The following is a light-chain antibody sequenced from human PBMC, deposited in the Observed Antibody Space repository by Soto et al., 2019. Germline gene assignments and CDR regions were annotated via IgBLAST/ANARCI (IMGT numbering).Light chain of an antibody. J-gene: IGKJ5*01. Sequence: EIVLTQSPGTLSLSPGERATLSCRASQSVPRSYLAWYQQKPGQAPRLLIYGTSSRATGIPDRFSGSGSGTNFTLTISSLEPEDFAVYYCQQRRSWQVTFGQGTRLEIK. V-gene: IGKV3D-20*02. CDR3: QQRRSWQVT. CDR1: QSVPRSY. CDR2: GTS.